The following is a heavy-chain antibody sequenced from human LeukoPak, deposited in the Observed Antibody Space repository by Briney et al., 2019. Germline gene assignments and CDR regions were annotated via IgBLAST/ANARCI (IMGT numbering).Heavy chain of an antibody. D-gene: IGHD5-24*01. Sequence: SETLSLTCTVSGGSISSSSYYWGWIRQPPGKGLEWIGSIYYSGSTYYNPSLKSRVTMSVDTSKNQFSLKLSSVTAADTAVYYCARLRDGYTRGFDYWGQGTLVTVSS. CDR3: ARLRDGYTRGFDY. CDR2: IYYSGST. J-gene: IGHJ4*02. CDR1: GGSISSSSYY. V-gene: IGHV4-39*01.